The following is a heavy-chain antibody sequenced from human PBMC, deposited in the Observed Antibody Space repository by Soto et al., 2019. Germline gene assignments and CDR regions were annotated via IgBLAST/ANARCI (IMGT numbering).Heavy chain of an antibody. CDR2: ISHDGSGK. CDR1: GFTFSTWW. CDR3: MQGGERDAVNA. D-gene: IGHD3-16*01. J-gene: IGHJ5*02. Sequence: EVQLVESGGSLVQPGGSLRLSCAASGFTFSTWWMTWVRQTLGKRLEWVAFISHDGSGKYYVDSVKGRFAISRDNAKNSLYQEMNSLRAEDTAVYYCMQGGERDAVNAWGQGTLVTVSS. V-gene: IGHV3-7*01.